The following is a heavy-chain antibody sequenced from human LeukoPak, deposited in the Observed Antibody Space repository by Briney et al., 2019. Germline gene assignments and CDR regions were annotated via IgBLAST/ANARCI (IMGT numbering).Heavy chain of an antibody. Sequence: PLETLSLTCTVSGGSISSSSYYWGWIRQPPGKGLEWIGSIYYSGSTYYNPSLKSRVTISVDTSKNQFSLKLSSVTAADTAVYYCAFWSGHPRDYYYYYYMDVWGKGTTVTVSS. CDR1: GGSISSSSYY. CDR3: AFWSGHPRDYYYYYYMDV. D-gene: IGHD3-3*01. J-gene: IGHJ6*03. CDR2: IYYSGST. V-gene: IGHV4-39*01.